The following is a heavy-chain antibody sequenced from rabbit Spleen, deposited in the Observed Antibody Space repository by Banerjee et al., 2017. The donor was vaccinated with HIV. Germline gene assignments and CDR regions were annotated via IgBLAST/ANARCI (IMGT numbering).Heavy chain of an antibody. CDR2: IEGGSSGFT. CDR3: ARDLDGVIGWNFGW. J-gene: IGHJ4*01. Sequence: QSLEESGGDLVKPGASLTLTCIASGVSFSGSSYMCWVRQAPGKGLEWIACIEGGSSGFTYYASWVNGRFSISKTSSTTVTLQMTSLTAADTATYFCARDLDGVIGWNFGWWGPGTLVTVS. CDR1: GVSFSGSSY. D-gene: IGHD4-1*01. V-gene: IGHV1S40*01.